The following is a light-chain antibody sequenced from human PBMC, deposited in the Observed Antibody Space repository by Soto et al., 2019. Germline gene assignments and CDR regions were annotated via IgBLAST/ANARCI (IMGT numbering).Light chain of an antibody. CDR1: QSVSSY. J-gene: IGKJ5*01. Sequence: EIVLTQSPATLSLSPGERATLSCRASQSVSSYLAWYQQKPGQAPRPLIYDAPNRATGIPARFSGSGSGTVFTLTISSLEPEDFAVYYCQQRSNWPVTFGQGTRLEIK. CDR3: QQRSNWPVT. CDR2: DAP. V-gene: IGKV3-11*01.